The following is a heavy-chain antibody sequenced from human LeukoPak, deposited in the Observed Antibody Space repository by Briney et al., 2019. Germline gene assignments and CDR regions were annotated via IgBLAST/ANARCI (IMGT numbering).Heavy chain of an antibody. V-gene: IGHV3-23*01. CDR2: ISGSAGNT. CDR1: GGSMSAYF. D-gene: IGHD5-18*01. J-gene: IGHJ4*02. Sequence: ETLSLTCTVSGGSMSAYFWSWVRQAPGKGLEWVSGISGSAGNTNYADSVKGRFTISRDNSKNTLYLQMNSLRAEDTAVYYCAKDQEAQQWLRGGYFDNRGQGTLVTVSS. CDR3: AKDQEAQQWLRGGYFDN.